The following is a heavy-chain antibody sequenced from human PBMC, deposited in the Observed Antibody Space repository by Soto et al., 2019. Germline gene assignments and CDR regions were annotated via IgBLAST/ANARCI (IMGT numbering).Heavy chain of an antibody. CDR1: GGSIISYY. CDR3: ARKAGYYYVAGAFDI. V-gene: IGHV4-59*01. J-gene: IGHJ3*02. CDR2: IYYSGST. Sequence: SETLSLTCTVSGGSIISYYWSWIRQPAGKGLEWIGYIYYSGSTNYNPSLKSRVTISVDTSKNQFSLKLSSVTAADTAVYYCARKAGYYYVAGAFDIWGQGTMVTVSS. D-gene: IGHD3-10*02.